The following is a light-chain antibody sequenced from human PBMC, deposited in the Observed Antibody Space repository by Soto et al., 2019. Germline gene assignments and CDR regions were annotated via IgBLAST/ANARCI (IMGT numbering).Light chain of an antibody. CDR1: SSDFGDDKY. V-gene: IGLV2-14*01. Sequence: QSVLTQPASVSGSPGQSITMSCTGSSSDFGDDKYVTWYQQQPGKGPNLLIYGVSKRSSGVSNRFSGSKSGNTAPLTISGLQVEDDAAYICGSFTTNRMWVFGGGTKLTVL. CDR3: GSFTTNRMWV. J-gene: IGLJ3*02. CDR2: GVS.